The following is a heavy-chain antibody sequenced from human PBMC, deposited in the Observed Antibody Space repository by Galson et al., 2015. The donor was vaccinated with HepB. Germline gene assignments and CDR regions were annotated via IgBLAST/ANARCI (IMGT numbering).Heavy chain of an antibody. V-gene: IGHV1-58*01. CDR1: GFTFTSSA. CDR3: ASETRWRYYSGIDV. CDR2: IGVGSGNT. Sequence: SVKVSCKASGFTFTSSAVQWVRQARGQRLEWIGWIGVGSGNTKYAQKFQERVTITRDMSTSTAYMELSSLRSEDTAVYYCASETRWRYYSGIDVLGQGTTVTVS. D-gene: IGHD5-24*01. J-gene: IGHJ6*02.